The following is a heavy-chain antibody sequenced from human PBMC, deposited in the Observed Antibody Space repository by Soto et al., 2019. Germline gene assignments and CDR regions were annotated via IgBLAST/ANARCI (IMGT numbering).Heavy chain of an antibody. CDR1: GFTFSDYY. J-gene: IGHJ4*02. D-gene: IGHD5-12*01. Sequence: GGSLRLSCAASGFTFSDYYMSWIRQAPGKGLEWVSYISSSSSYTNYADSVKGRFTISRDNAKNSLYLQMNSLRAEDTAVYYCARDWGDGYNPTFDYWGQGTLVTVSS. CDR2: ISSSSSYT. V-gene: IGHV3-11*06. CDR3: ARDWGDGYNPTFDY.